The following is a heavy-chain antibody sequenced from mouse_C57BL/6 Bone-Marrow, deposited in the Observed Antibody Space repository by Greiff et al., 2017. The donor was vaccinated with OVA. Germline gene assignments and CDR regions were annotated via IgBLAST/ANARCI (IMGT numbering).Heavy chain of an antibody. V-gene: IGHV1-81*01. CDR1: GYTFTSYG. CDR3: ARGLLSGWYFDV. D-gene: IGHD3-1*01. J-gene: IGHJ1*03. Sequence: QVQLKESGAELARPGASVKLSCKASGYTFTSYGISWVKQRTGQGLEWIGEIYPRSGNTYYNEKFKGKATLTADKSSSTAYMELRSLTSEDSAVYFCARGLLSGWYFDVWGTGTAVTVSS. CDR2: IYPRSGNT.